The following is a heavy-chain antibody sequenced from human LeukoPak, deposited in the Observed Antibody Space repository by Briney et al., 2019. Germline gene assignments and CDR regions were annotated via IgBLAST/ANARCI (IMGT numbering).Heavy chain of an antibody. Sequence: SETLSLTCTVSGGSISSSSYYWGWIRQPPGKGLEWIGSIYCSGSTYYNPSLKSRVTISVDTSKNQFSLKLSSVTAADTAVYYCARRHDGEFDYWSQGTLVTVSS. D-gene: IGHD3-10*01. CDR3: ARRHDGEFDY. CDR1: GGSISSSSYY. J-gene: IGHJ4*02. V-gene: IGHV4-39*01. CDR2: IYCSGST.